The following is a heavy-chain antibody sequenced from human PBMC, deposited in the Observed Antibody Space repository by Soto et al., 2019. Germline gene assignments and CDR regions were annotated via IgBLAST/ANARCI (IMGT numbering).Heavy chain of an antibody. V-gene: IGHV1-46*01. CDR1: GYTFTSYY. D-gene: IGHD1-7*01. J-gene: IGHJ4*02. CDR3: ARDRWDYPFDY. CDR2: INPSGGST. Sequence: ASVKVSCKASGYTFTSYYMHWVRQAPGQGLEWMGIINPSGGSTSYAQKFQGRVTMTRDTSTSTVYMELSSLRSDDTAVYYCARDRWDYPFDYWGQGTLVTVSS.